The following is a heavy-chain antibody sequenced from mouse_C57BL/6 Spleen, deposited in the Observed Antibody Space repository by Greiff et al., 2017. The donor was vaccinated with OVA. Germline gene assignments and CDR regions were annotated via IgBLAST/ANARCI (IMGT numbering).Heavy chain of an antibody. CDR3: ARADSSGYPWFAY. CDR1: GYSITSGYY. V-gene: IGHV3-6*01. D-gene: IGHD3-2*02. Sequence: EVKLMESGPGLVKPSQSLSLTCSVTGYSITSGYYWNWIRQFPGNKLEWMGYISYDGSNNYNPSLKNRISITRDTSKNQFFLKLNSVTTEDTATYYCARADSSGYPWFAYWGQGTLVTVSA. J-gene: IGHJ3*01. CDR2: ISYDGSN.